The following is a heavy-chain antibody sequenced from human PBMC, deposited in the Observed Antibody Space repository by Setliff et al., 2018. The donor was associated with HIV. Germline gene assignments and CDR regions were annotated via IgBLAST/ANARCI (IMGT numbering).Heavy chain of an antibody. J-gene: IGHJ6*03. D-gene: IGHD3-22*01. CDR1: GGTFSRDA. Sequence: ASVKVSCKASGGTFSRDAISWVRQAPGQGLEWMGGIIPIFGTTHYAQKFQGRVTVTSDESTSTAYMQLSSLRSDDTAVYYCARGRNYDSSGYGDYYYYMDVWGKGTTVTVSS. CDR2: IIPIFGTT. V-gene: IGHV1-69*13. CDR3: ARGRNYDSSGYGDYYYYMDV.